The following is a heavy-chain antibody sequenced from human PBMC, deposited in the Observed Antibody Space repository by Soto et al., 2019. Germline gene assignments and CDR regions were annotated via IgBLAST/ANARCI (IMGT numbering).Heavy chain of an antibody. CDR2: IYNSGTT. CDR3: ARASMSTVSWGFDP. J-gene: IGHJ5*02. Sequence: SETLSLTCAVSGDSITSNHWNWSRQPPGRGLEWIGYIYNSGTTKYNPSLKSRVIISVDTSKNQLSLKLSSVTAADTAVYYCARASMSTVSWGFDPWGQGTLVTVSS. CDR1: GDSITSNH. V-gene: IGHV4-59*01. D-gene: IGHD4-4*01.